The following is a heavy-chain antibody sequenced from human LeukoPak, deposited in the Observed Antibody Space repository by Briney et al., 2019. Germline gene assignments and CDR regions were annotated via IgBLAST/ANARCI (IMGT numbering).Heavy chain of an antibody. CDR2: IYSGGST. Sequence: GGSLRLSCAAPGFTVSSNYMSWVRQAPGKGLEWVSVIYSGGSTYYADSVKGRFTISRDNSKNTLYLQMNSLRAEDTAVYYCAREDVDYDSSGYVYWGQGTLVTVSS. CDR1: GFTVSSNY. J-gene: IGHJ4*02. CDR3: AREDVDYDSSGYVY. D-gene: IGHD3-22*01. V-gene: IGHV3-53*01.